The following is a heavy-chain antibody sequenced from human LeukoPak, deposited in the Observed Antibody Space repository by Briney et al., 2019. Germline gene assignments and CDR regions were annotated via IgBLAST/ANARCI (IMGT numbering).Heavy chain of an antibody. CDR3: ARSFLAMVRGVIGLVDI. Sequence: GASVKVSCTASGYTFTVYYMHWVRQAPGQGLEWMGWINPNSGGTNYAQKFQGRVTMTRDTSISTAYMELSRLRSDDTAVYYCARSFLAMVRGVIGLVDIWGQGTMVTVSS. J-gene: IGHJ3*02. CDR1: GYTFTVYY. D-gene: IGHD3-10*01. V-gene: IGHV1-2*02. CDR2: INPNSGGT.